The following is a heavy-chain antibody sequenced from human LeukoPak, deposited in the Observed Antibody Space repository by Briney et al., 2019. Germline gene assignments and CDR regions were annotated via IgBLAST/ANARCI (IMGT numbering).Heavy chain of an antibody. CDR3: ATTRRYYYDSSGPDAFDL. CDR1: GYTFTGYY. V-gene: IGHV1-2*02. J-gene: IGHJ3*01. D-gene: IGHD3-22*01. Sequence: VASVKVSCTASGYTFTGYYIHWVRQAPGQGLEWMGWINPKSGGTNYAQNFQGSITMTRDTSISTAYMELSRLRSDDTAVYYCATTRRYYYDSSGPDAFDLWGQGTMVTVSS. CDR2: INPKSGGT.